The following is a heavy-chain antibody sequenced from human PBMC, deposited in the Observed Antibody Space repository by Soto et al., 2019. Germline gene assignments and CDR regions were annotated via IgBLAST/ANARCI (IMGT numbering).Heavy chain of an antibody. D-gene: IGHD2-8*01. CDR2: IIPMFGKP. CDR1: GGTFRSYA. J-gene: IGHJ6*02. Sequence: QVQLVQTGAEVREPVSSVKVSCEASGGTFRSYAINWVRQAPGQGLEWMGGIIPMFGKPNYAEKFLGRVTISADESTRTAYMEVTRLKSEDTAVYYCARSMETNYFYCMDVWGLGTTVTVSS. V-gene: IGHV1-69*01. CDR3: ARSMETNYFYCMDV.